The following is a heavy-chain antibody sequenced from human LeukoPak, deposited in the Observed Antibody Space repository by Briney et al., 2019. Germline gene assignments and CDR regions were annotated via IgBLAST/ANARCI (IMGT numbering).Heavy chain of an antibody. Sequence: SETLSLTCTVSGGSISSGDYYWSWIRQPPGKGLEWIGHIYYSGSTYYNPSLKSRVTISVDTSKNQFSLKLSSVTAADTAVYYCAREGIRVNYYYYGMDVWGQGTTVTVSS. V-gene: IGHV4-30-4*01. CDR1: GGSISSGDYY. CDR3: AREGIRVNYYYYGMDV. CDR2: IYYSGST. J-gene: IGHJ6*02. D-gene: IGHD2/OR15-2a*01.